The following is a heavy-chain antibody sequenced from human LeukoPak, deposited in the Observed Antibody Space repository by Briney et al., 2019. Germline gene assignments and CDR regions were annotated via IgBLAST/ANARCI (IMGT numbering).Heavy chain of an antibody. CDR1: GDSVSSNSVA. V-gene: IGHV6-1*01. D-gene: IGHD2-15*01. CDR2: TYYRSKWYN. CDR3: ARAGYCSGGSCYSGLFDY. J-gene: IGHJ4*02. Sequence: NRSQTLSLTCAISGDSVSSNSVAWNWIRQSPSRGLEWLGRTYYRSKWYNDYAVSVKSRITINPDTSKNQFSLQLNSVTPEDTAVYYCARAGYCSGGSCYSGLFDYWGQGTLVTVSS.